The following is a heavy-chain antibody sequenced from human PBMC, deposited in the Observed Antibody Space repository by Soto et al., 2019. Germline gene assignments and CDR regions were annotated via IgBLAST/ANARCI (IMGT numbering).Heavy chain of an antibody. V-gene: IGHV1-18*01. D-gene: IGHD4-17*01. Sequence: ASVKVSCKASGGTFSSYGISWVRQAPGQGLEWMGWISAYNGNTNYAQKLQGRVTMTTDTSTSTAYMELRSLRSDDTAVYYCARVRADYGDYGYYYYYYMDVWGKGTTVTVSS. CDR2: ISAYNGNT. J-gene: IGHJ6*03. CDR1: GGTFSSYG. CDR3: ARVRADYGDYGYYYYYYMDV.